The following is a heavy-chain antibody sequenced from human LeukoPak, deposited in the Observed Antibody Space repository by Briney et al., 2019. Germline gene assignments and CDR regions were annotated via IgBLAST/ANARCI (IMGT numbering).Heavy chain of an antibody. D-gene: IGHD6-19*01. V-gene: IGHV1-2*06. J-gene: IGHJ4*02. CDR2: INVKSGAT. Sequence: ASVKVSCKASGYTFIDYYFDWVRQAPGQGPEWMGRINVKSGATDYAQKFQGRVTVTRDTSISTAYMELSSLRSDDAAVYYCARVGRESSTGWLDYWGQGTLVTVSS. CDR3: ARVGRESSTGWLDY. CDR1: GYTFIDYY.